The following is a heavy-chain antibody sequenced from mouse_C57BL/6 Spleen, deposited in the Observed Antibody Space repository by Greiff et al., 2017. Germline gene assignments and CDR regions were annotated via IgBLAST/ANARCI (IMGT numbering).Heavy chain of an antibody. V-gene: IGHV1-76*01. CDR2: IYPGSGNT. CDR1: GYTFTDYY. Sequence: VQLQESGAELVRPGASVKLSCKASGYTFTDYYINWVKQRPGQGLEWIARIYPGSGNTYYNEKFKGKPTLTAEKYSSTAYMQLSSLTSEDAAVYFCARSRELSYFDYWGQGTTLTVSS. J-gene: IGHJ2*01. CDR3: ARSRELSYFDY.